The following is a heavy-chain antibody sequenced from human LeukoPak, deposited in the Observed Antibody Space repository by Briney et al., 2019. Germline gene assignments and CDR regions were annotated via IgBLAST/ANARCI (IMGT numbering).Heavy chain of an antibody. V-gene: IGHV4-59*01. CDR1: GGSIGSYY. CDR3: ARYGGYFDY. D-gene: IGHD2-8*01. CDR2: IYYSGST. J-gene: IGHJ4*02. Sequence: TLSLTCTVSGGSIGSYYWSWIRQPPGKGLEWIGYIYYSGSTNYNPSLKSRVTISVDTSKNQFSLKLSSVTAADTAVYYCARYGGYFDYWGQGTLVTVSS.